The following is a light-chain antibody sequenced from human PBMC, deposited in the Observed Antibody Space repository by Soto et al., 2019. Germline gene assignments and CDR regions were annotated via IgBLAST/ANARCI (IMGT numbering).Light chain of an antibody. CDR2: DAS. Sequence: EIVMTQSPATLSVSPGDRATLSGRASQNILNNLAWYQQRPGKAPRLLIYDASTRATVIPAKFSGSGSGTEFTLTISSLQSEDSAVYYCQQYNSWPLTFGGGTKVDIK. J-gene: IGKJ4*01. CDR3: QQYNSWPLT. CDR1: QNILNN. V-gene: IGKV3D-15*01.